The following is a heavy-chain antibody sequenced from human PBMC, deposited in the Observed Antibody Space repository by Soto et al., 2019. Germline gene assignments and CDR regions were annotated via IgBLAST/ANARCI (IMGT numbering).Heavy chain of an antibody. CDR3: VKSRGGANYDFCD. CDR1: GVTFSSYS. CDR2: ISSDGDRI. V-gene: IGHV3-64D*06. D-gene: IGHD3-3*01. Sequence: HPVWSLRLSCSASGVTFSSYSMHWVRQSPGKGLQYLPHISSDGDRIYYADSVRGRFSISRDNSNNMLYLQMNSLGPDDSAVYYCVKSRGGANYDFCDRGQATPGTVPS. J-gene: IGHJ1*01.